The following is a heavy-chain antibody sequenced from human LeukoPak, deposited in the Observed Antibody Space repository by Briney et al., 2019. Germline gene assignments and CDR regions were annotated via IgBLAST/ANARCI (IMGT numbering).Heavy chain of an antibody. CDR1: GGSFSGYY. V-gene: IGHV4-34*01. CDR3: ARGKTVGYYYYGMDV. D-gene: IGHD4-23*01. Sequence: KPSETLSLTCAVCGGSFSGYYWSWIRQPPGKGLEWIGEINHSGSTNYNPSLKSRVTISVDTSKNQFSLKLSSVTAADTAVYYCARGKTVGYYYYGMDVWGQGTTVTVSS. J-gene: IGHJ6*02. CDR2: INHSGST.